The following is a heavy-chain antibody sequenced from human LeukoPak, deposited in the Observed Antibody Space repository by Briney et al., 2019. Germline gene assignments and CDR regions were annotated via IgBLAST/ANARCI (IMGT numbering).Heavy chain of an antibody. CDR2: ISSSSSTI. Sequence: GGSLRLSCAASGFTFSSYSMNWVRQAPGKGLEWVSYISSSSSTIYYADSVKGRFTISRDNAKNSLYLQMNSLRAEDTAVYYCARDLMVSYYDSSGYFDYWGQGTLVTVSS. V-gene: IGHV3-48*04. D-gene: IGHD3-22*01. J-gene: IGHJ4*02. CDR3: ARDLMVSYYDSSGYFDY. CDR1: GFTFSSYS.